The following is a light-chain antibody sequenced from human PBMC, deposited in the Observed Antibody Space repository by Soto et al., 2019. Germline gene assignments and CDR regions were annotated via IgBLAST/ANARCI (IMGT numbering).Light chain of an antibody. J-gene: IGKJ2*01. CDR2: WAS. Sequence: DIVMTQSPDSLAVSLGERATINCKSSQSLYNSNNLNYLAWYQQKPGQPPKLLLYWASTRESGVPDRFSGGGSGTDFTLTISSLQAADVAVYFCQQYHSTPSTFGQGTKLEIK. CDR1: QSLYNSNNLNY. CDR3: QQYHSTPST. V-gene: IGKV4-1*01.